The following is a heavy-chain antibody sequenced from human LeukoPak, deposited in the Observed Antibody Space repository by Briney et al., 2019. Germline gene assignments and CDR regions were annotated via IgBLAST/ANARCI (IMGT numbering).Heavy chain of an antibody. CDR3: ARDGAAASLKRISRPNDWFDP. CDR1: GYTFNSYG. Sequence: GASVKVSCKASGYTFNSYGISWVRQAPGQGLEWMGWISAYNGNTNYAQKFQGRVTMTTDTSTSTAYMELRSLRSDDTAVYYCARDGAAASLKRISRPNDWFDPWGQGTLVTVSS. J-gene: IGHJ5*02. D-gene: IGHD2-15*01. CDR2: ISAYNGNT. V-gene: IGHV1-18*01.